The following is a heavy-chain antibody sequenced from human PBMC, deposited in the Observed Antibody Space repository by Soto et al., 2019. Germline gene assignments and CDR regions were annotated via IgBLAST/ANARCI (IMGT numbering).Heavy chain of an antibody. CDR2: IYPGDSDT. CDR1: GYSFPSYW. Sequence: GESLKISCEGSGYSFPSYWIAWVRQMPGKGLEWMAIIYPGDSDTRYSPSFQGQVTISADKSISTAYLQWSSLKASDTAMYYCAVLKSSGRENDALEIWGQGTMVTVSS. D-gene: IGHD3-22*01. J-gene: IGHJ3*02. CDR3: AVLKSSGRENDALEI. V-gene: IGHV5-51*01.